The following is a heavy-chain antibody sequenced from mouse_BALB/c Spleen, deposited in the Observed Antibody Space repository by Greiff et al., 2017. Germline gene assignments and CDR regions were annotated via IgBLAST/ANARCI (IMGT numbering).Heavy chain of an antibody. J-gene: IGHJ3*01. V-gene: IGHV3-2*02. CDR1: GYSITSDYA. D-gene: IGHD2-2*01. CDR3: AIYGYGWFAY. Sequence: EVQLQESGPGLVKPSQSLSLTCTVTGYSITSDYAWNWIRQFPGNKREWMGYISYSGSTSYNPSLKSRISITRDTSKNQFFLQLNSVTTEDTATYYCAIYGYGWFAYWGQGTLVTVSA. CDR2: ISYSGST.